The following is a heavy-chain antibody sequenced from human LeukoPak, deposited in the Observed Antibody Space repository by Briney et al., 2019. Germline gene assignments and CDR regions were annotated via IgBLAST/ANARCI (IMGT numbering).Heavy chain of an antibody. J-gene: IGHJ4*02. V-gene: IGHV3-23*01. CDR1: GFTFSSYG. CDR3: AKDPSSSWFGDYFDY. Sequence: GGSLRLSCAASGFTFSSYGMSWVRQAPGKGLEWVSAISGSGGSTYYADSVKGRFTISRDNSKNTLYLQMNSLRAEDTAVYYCAKDPSSSWFGDYFDYWGQGTLVTVSS. CDR2: ISGSGGST. D-gene: IGHD6-13*01.